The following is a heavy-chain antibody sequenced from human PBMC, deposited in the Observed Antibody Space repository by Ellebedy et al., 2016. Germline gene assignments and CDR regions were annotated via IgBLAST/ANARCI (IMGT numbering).Heavy chain of an antibody. CDR3: ATFGSGSYDPNFDY. CDR2: FDPEDGET. D-gene: IGHD3-10*01. Sequence: ASVKVSXKASGGTFSSYAISWVRQAPGKGLEWMGGFDPEDGETIYAQKFQGRVTMTEDTSTDTAYMELSSLRSEDTAVYYCATFGSGSYDPNFDYWGQGTLVTVSS. J-gene: IGHJ4*02. V-gene: IGHV1-24*01. CDR1: GGTFSSYA.